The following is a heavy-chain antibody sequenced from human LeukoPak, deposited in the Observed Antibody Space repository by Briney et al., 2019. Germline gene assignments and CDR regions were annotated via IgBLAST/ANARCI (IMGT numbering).Heavy chain of an antibody. CDR1: GGSISSGDYY. V-gene: IGHV4-30-4*01. Sequence: SETLSLTCTVSGGSISSGDYYWSWIRQPPGKGLEWIGYIYYSGSTYYNPSLKSRVTISVDTSKNQFSLKLSSVTAADTAVYYCARDPGLEAFDIWGQGTMVTVSS. CDR2: IYYSGST. D-gene: IGHD3-3*01. J-gene: IGHJ3*02. CDR3: ARDPGLEAFDI.